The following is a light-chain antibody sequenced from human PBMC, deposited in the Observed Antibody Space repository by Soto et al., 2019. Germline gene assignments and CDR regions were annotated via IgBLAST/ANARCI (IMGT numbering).Light chain of an antibody. CDR1: QSLLYSDGSNY. J-gene: IGKJ2*01. V-gene: IGKV2-30*01. CDR3: MQGTYWPYT. Sequence: DVVLTQSPLSLPVTPGQPASISCRSSQSLLYSDGSNYLNWFQQRPGQSPRRLIFTVSNRDSGVPDRFSGSGSGTDFTLKISRVEAEDIGVYYCMQGTYWPYTFGQGTKVDIK. CDR2: TVS.